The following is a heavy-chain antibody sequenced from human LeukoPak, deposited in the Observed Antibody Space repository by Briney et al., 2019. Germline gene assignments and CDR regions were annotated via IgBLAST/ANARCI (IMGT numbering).Heavy chain of an antibody. D-gene: IGHD2-15*01. CDR1: GGSFSGYY. Sequence: SETLSLTCAVYGGSFSGYYWSWIRQPPGKWLEWIGEINHSGSTNYNPSLKSRVTISVDTSKNQFSLKLSSVTPANTAVYYCARAAVVASFPVDYWGQGTLVTVSS. CDR3: ARAAVVASFPVDY. V-gene: IGHV4-34*01. J-gene: IGHJ4*02. CDR2: INHSGST.